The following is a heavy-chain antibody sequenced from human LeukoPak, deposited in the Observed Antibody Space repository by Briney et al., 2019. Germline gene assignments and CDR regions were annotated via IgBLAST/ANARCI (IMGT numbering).Heavy chain of an antibody. CDR1: GFTFDDYG. CDR3: AKARRTNYYDSSGYYDY. CDR2: ISGSGGST. V-gene: IGHV3-23*01. J-gene: IGHJ4*02. D-gene: IGHD3-22*01. Sequence: GGSLRLSCAASGFTFDDYGMSWVRQAPGKGLEWVSAISGSGGSTYYADSVKGRFTISRDNSKNTLYLQMNSLRAEDTAVYYCAKARRTNYYDSSGYYDYWGQGTLVTVSS.